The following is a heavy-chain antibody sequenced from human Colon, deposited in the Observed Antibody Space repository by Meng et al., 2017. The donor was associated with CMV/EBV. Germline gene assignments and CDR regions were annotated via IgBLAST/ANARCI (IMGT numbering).Heavy chain of an antibody. CDR3: VRESWYFAF. Sequence: QVRLVPAGTDVNQPRASVSVSCQTSGHTFTANHLHWVRQATGQGLEWMGWIYPQDGGTYFAQKFQHRVTLPRDPSITPAYMELSGLPSDDTAIYYCVRESWYFAFWGEGTLVTVSS. CDR1: GHTFTANH. D-gene: IGHD6-13*01. J-gene: IGHJ4*02. V-gene: IGHV1-2*02. CDR2: IYPQDGGT.